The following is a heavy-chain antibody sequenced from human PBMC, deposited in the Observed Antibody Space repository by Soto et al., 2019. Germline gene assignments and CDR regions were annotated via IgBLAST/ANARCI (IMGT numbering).Heavy chain of an antibody. CDR2: IYYSGST. D-gene: IGHD3-22*01. V-gene: IGHV4-30-4*01. Sequence: SETLSLTCTVSGGYISSGGYYLRWIRQPPGKGLEWIGYIYYSGSTYYNPSLKSRVTISVDTSKNQFSLKLSSVTAADTAVYYCARAAARWYYYDSSGYFDYWGQGPLVTVSS. CDR1: GGYISSGGYY. CDR3: ARAAARWYYYDSSGYFDY. J-gene: IGHJ4*02.